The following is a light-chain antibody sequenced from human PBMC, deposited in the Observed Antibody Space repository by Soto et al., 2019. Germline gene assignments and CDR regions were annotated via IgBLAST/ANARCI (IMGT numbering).Light chain of an antibody. CDR3: QHYNSYSEA. CDR2: KAS. Sequence: DMQMTQSPSTLSASVGDRVTITCRASQSINSWLAWYQQKPGKAPKLLIYKASGLESGVPSRFSGSGSGTDFTLTISSLQPDDFATYYCQHYNSYSEAFGQGTKVDIK. V-gene: IGKV1-5*03. CDR1: QSINSW. J-gene: IGKJ1*01.